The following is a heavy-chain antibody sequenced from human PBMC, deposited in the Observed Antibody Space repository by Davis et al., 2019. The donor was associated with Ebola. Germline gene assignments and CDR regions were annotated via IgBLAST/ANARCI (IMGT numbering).Heavy chain of an antibody. CDR1: GFSFSSYA. CDR2: LSASGGST. CDR3: AQDRDGYNFSPHDY. J-gene: IGHJ4*02. V-gene: IGHV3-23*01. Sequence: GESLKISCAASGFSFSSYAMSWVRQAPGKGLEWVSTLSASGGSTYYADSVKGRFTISRDNSGNTLYLQMYSLRDEDTAIYYCAQDRDGYNFSPHDYWGQGILVTVSS. D-gene: IGHD5-24*01.